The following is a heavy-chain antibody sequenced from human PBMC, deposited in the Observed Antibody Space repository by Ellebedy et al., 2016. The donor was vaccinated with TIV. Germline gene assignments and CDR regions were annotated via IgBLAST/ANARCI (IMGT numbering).Heavy chain of an antibody. J-gene: IGHJ2*01. V-gene: IGHV4-39*01. CDR1: GGSIRSSSYY. Sequence: SETLSLXCTVSGGSIRSSSYYWGWIRQPPGKGLEWIANIYYSGSTYYNPSLKSRVTISVDTSKNQFSLKLSSLTAADTAVYHCARHLLRDYYGSGSPNYWYFDLWGRGTLVTVSS. CDR2: IYYSGST. D-gene: IGHD3-10*01. CDR3: ARHLLRDYYGSGSPNYWYFDL.